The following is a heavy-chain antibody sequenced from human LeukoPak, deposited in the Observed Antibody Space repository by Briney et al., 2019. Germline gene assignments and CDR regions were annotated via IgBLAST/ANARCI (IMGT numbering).Heavy chain of an antibody. CDR2: IYNSATT. CDR1: GDSIRSHY. J-gene: IGHJ3*01. Sequence: PSETLSLTCTVSGDSIRSHYCAWIRQSPGKGLEWIGHIYNSATTDCNPSFKSRVTISLDTSKKQFSLKMTSVTALDSAVYYCARGGEGYNDDAFEVWGLGTAVTVSS. CDR3: ARGGEGYNDDAFEV. V-gene: IGHV4-59*11. D-gene: IGHD5-24*01.